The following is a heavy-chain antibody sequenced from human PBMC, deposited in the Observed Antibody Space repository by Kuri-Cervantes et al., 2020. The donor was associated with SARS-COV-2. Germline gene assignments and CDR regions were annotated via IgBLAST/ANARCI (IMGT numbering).Heavy chain of an antibody. D-gene: IGHD3-3*01. CDR3: ARVRITIFGVVTPNYWYFDL. CDR2: INPSGGST. V-gene: IGHV1-46*01. J-gene: IGHJ2*01. CDR1: GYTFTSYY. Sequence: ASVKVSCKASGYTFTSYYMHWVRQAPGQGLEWMGIINPSGGSTSYAQKFQGRVTMTRDTSTSTVYMELSSLRSEDTAVYYCARVRITIFGVVTPNYWYFDLWSRGTLVTVSS.